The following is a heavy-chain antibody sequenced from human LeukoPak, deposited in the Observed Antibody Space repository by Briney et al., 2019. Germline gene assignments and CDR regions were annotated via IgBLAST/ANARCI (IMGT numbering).Heavy chain of an antibody. CDR2: INSDERRT. V-gene: IGHV3-74*01. D-gene: IGHD3-22*01. Sequence: GGSLSLSCAVSVFTFNNYWMHCVRHVPERGLFWVLRINSDERRTTYADSVKARIPISRQSPKNTLSAQRNSQRPGHTAIYHCVRDLYYRCDFWGQGTLVTVSS. J-gene: IGHJ4*02. CDR3: VRDLYYRCDF. CDR1: VFTFNNYW.